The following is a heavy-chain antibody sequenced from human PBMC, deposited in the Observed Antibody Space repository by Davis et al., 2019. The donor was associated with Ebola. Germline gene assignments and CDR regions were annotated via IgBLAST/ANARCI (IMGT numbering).Heavy chain of an antibody. CDR1: GYTFTSYD. J-gene: IGHJ4*02. D-gene: IGHD1-1*01. Sequence: ASVKVSCKASGYTFTSYDINWVRQATGQGLEWMGWMNPNSGNTGYAQQFQGRVTMTRKTSTNTAYMELSNLRSEDTAVYYCARAQFPTTSDHWGQGTLVTVSS. CDR2: MNPNSGNT. V-gene: IGHV1-8*01. CDR3: ARAQFPTTSDH.